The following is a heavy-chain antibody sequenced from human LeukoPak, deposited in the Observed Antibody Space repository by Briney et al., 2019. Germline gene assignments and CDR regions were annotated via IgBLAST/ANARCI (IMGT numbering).Heavy chain of an antibody. V-gene: IGHV4-39*01. D-gene: IGHD3-9*01. Sequence: SETLSLTCTVSGDSVSSSSYYWGWIRQPPGKGLEWIGSIYYTQSTYYNPSLKSRVTISVDTSKNQFSLKLSSVTAADTAVYYCARHYYDILTGYSPLDYWGQGTLVTVSS. CDR1: GDSVSSSSYY. CDR2: IYYTQST. CDR3: ARHYYDILTGYSPLDY. J-gene: IGHJ4*02.